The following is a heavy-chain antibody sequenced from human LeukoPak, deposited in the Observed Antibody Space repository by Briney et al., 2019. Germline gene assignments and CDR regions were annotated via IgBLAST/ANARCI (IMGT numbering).Heavy chain of an antibody. CDR1: GYTFTSYD. D-gene: IGHD6-13*01. Sequence: ASVKVSCKASGYTFTSYDINWVRQATGQGLEWMGWMNPNSGNTGYAQKFQGRITMTRNTSISTAYMELSSLRSEDTAVYYCASSQGQQLVFDSWGQGTLVSVSS. V-gene: IGHV1-8*01. CDR2: MNPNSGNT. J-gene: IGHJ4*02. CDR3: ASSQGQQLVFDS.